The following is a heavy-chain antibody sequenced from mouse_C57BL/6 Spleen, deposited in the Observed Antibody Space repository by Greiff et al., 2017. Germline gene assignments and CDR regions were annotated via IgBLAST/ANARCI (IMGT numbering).Heavy chain of an antibody. CDR1: GYTFTSYW. J-gene: IGHJ2*01. CDR2: IYPGSGST. Sequence: QVQLQQPGAELVKPGASVKMSCKASGYTFTSYWITWVKQRPGQGLEWIGDIYPGSGSTNYNEKFKSKATLTVDTSSSTAYMQLSSLTSEDSAVYYCARPPGYDGGYYCDYWGQGTTRTVSS. V-gene: IGHV1-55*01. CDR3: ARPPGYDGGYYCDY. D-gene: IGHD2-2*01.